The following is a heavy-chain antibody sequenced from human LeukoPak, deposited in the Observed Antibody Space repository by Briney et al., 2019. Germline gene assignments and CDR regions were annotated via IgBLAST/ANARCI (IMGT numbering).Heavy chain of an antibody. CDR3: ARGGSGSYVVDP. V-gene: IGHV4-59*12. J-gene: IGHJ5*02. CDR2: IYHSGST. CDR1: GGSISSSF. D-gene: IGHD3-10*01. Sequence: SETLSLTCTVSGGSISSSFWTWIRQPPGKGLEWIGEIYHSGSTNYNPSLKSRVTISVDKSKNEFFLKLTSVTAADTAVYFCARGGSGSYVVDPWGQGTLVIVSS.